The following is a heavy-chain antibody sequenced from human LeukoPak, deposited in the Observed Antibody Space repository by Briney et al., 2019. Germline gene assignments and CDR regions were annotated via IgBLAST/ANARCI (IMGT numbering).Heavy chain of an antibody. CDR1: GFTFSNFG. J-gene: IGHJ4*02. V-gene: IGHV3-30*03. D-gene: IGHD2-15*01. CDR3: ARDGDSPLDY. CDR2: IAYDGSNE. Sequence: GGSLRLSCAASGFTFSNFGMHWVRQAPGKGLEWVAIIAYDGSNEYYADSVKGRFTISRDNSKNTLYLQMNSLRSEDTAVYYCARDGDSPLDYWGQGTLVTVSS.